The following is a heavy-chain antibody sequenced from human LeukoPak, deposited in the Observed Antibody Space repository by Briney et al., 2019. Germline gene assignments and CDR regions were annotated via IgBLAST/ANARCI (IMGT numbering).Heavy chain of an antibody. J-gene: IGHJ4*02. D-gene: IGHD5-12*01. CDR1: GFTLSDYY. Sequence: GGSLRLSCAASGFTLSDYYMSWIRQAPGKGLEWVLYISSSSSYTNYADSVKGRFTISRDNAKNSLYLQMNSLRAEDTAVYYCARAGGGYDYSSNDYWGQGTLVTVSS. CDR3: ARAGGGYDYSSNDY. CDR2: ISSSSSYT. V-gene: IGHV3-11*06.